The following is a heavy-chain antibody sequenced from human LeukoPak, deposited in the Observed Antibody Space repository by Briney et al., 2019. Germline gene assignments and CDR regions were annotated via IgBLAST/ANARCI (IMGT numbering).Heavy chain of an antibody. CDR1: GGTFSSYA. Sequence: ASVKVSCKASGGTFSSYAISWVREAPGQGLEWMGRIIPILGIANYAQKFQGRVTITADKSTSTAYMELSSLRSEDTAVYYCAAKKTPGSGIYYWGQGTLVTVSS. J-gene: IGHJ4*02. CDR3: AAKKTPGSGIYY. D-gene: IGHD3-10*01. V-gene: IGHV1-69*04. CDR2: IIPILGIA.